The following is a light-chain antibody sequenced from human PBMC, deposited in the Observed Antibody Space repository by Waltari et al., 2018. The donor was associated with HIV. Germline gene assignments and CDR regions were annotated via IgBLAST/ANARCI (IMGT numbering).Light chain of an antibody. CDR3: AAWDDSLRGPL. V-gene: IGLV1-44*01. CDR2: TNR. CDR1: SSNIGDNP. Sequence: QSVLTQPPSVSGTPGQRVTISCSGSSSNIGDNPVSWYRQLPGTAPKLLIYTNRQRPSGVPARVSGSKSGTSASLAISGLQSEDEADYYCAAWDDSLRGPLFGTGTKVTVL. J-gene: IGLJ1*01.